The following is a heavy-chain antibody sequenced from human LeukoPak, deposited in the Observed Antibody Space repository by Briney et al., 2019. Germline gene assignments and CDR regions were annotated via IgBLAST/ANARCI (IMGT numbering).Heavy chain of an antibody. CDR1: GFTFDDYA. Sequence: PGRSLRLSCAASGFTFDDYAMHWVRQAPGKGLGWVSGISWNSGSIGYADSVKGRFTISRDNAKNSLYLQMNSLRAEDTALYYCAKGGSSSWYDSFDYWGQGTLVTVSS. CDR3: AKGGSSSWYDSFDY. D-gene: IGHD6-13*01. J-gene: IGHJ4*02. CDR2: ISWNSGSI. V-gene: IGHV3-9*01.